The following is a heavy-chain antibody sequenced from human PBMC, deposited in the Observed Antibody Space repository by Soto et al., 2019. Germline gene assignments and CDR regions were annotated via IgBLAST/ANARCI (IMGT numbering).Heavy chain of an antibody. CDR2: IYSGGST. D-gene: IGHD6-6*01. V-gene: IGHV3-66*01. CDR3: ARAIAARPIYDY. J-gene: IGHJ4*02. Sequence: GGSLRLSCAASGFTVSSNYMSWVRQAPGKGLEWVSVIYSGGSTYYADSVKGRFTISRDNSKNTLYLQMNSLRAEDTAVYYCARAIAARPIYDYWGQGTLVTVSS. CDR1: GFTVSSNY.